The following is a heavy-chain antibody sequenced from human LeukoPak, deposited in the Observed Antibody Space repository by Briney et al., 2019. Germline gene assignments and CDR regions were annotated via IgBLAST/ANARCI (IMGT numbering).Heavy chain of an antibody. D-gene: IGHD3-22*01. Sequence: SETLSLTCTVSGYSISSGYYWGWIRPPPGKGLEWIGSIYHSGSAYYNPSLKSRVIISIDTSKNQFSLRLSSVTAADTAVYYCVRHEDGFYSDSSGYYFDYWGQGTLVTVSS. CDR3: VRHEDGFYSDSSGYYFDY. CDR2: IYHSGSA. V-gene: IGHV4-38-2*02. J-gene: IGHJ4*02. CDR1: GYSISSGYY.